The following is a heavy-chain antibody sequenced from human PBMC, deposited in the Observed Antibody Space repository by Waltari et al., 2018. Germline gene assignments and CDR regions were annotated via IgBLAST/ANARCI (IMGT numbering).Heavy chain of an antibody. V-gene: IGHV3-64*07. Sequence: EVQLVESGGGLVQPGGSLRLSCAASGFTFSSYAMHWVRQAPGKGLEYVSAISSNGGSTYYADSVKGRFTISRDNSKNTLYLQMGSLRAEDMAVYYCARVAPPGLWFRELPIDYWGQGTLVTVSS. CDR2: ISSNGGST. CDR1: GFTFSSYA. J-gene: IGHJ4*02. CDR3: ARVAPPGLWFRELPIDY. D-gene: IGHD3-10*01.